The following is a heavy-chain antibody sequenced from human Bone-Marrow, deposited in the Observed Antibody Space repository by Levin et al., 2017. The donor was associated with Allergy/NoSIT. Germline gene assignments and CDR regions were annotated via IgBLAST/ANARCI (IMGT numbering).Heavy chain of an antibody. Sequence: GGSLRLSCAASGFIFRDYYMNWIRQAPGKGLEWVSYISSGSATIYYAGSVKGRFTISRDNAKNLLYLQMDSLRAEDTAVYYCAREDGDGYMSFDNWGRGTLVTVSS. D-gene: IGHD5-24*01. CDR1: GFIFRDYY. J-gene: IGHJ4*02. CDR2: ISSGSATI. V-gene: IGHV3-11*01. CDR3: AREDGDGYMSFDN.